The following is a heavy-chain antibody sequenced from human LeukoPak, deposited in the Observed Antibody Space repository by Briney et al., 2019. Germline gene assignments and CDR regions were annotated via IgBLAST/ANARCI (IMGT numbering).Heavy chain of an antibody. CDR2: IYYSGST. CDR1: GGSISSSSYY. V-gene: IGHV4-39*01. CDR3: ANDSSGYALTPVQYLDY. D-gene: IGHD3-22*01. Sequence: SETLSLTCTVSGGSISSSSYYWGWIRQPPGKGLEWIGSIYYSGSTYYNPSLESRVTISVDTSKNQFSLKLSSVTAADTAVYYCANDSSGYALTPVQYLDYWGQGTLVTVSS. J-gene: IGHJ4*02.